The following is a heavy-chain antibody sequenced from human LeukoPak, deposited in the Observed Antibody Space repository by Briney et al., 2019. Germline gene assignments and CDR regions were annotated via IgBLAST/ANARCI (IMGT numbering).Heavy chain of an antibody. CDR3: ARTSSGSYHNWFDP. CDR2: IYYSGST. V-gene: IGHV4-28*01. Sequence: PSETLSLTCAVSGYSISSSNWWGWIRQPPGKGLEWIGYIYYSGSTYYNPSLKSRVNMSVDTSKNQFSLKLSSVTAVDTAVYYCARTSSGSYHNWFDPWGQGTLVTVSS. J-gene: IGHJ5*02. CDR1: GYSISSSNW. D-gene: IGHD1-26*01.